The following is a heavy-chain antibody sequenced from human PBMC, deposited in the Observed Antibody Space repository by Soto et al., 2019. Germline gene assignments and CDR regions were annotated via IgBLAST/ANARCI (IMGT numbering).Heavy chain of an antibody. J-gene: IGHJ5*02. D-gene: IGHD4-17*01. V-gene: IGHV1-8*01. Sequence: QVQLVQSGAEVKKPGASVKVSCKASGYTFTSYDINWVRQATGPGLEYLGWMNPNSGNTGYVQKFQGRVTMTGDTSINTAYMELSSLRSEDSAVYFCARGIKYGAYSRWFDPWGQGTLVTVSS. CDR1: GYTFTSYD. CDR2: MNPNSGNT. CDR3: ARGIKYGAYSRWFDP.